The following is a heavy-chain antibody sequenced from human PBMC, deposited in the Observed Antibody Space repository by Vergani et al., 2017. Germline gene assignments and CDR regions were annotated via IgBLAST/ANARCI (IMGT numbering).Heavy chain of an antibody. D-gene: IGHD2-15*01. CDR2: INPNSGGT. J-gene: IGHJ6*02. V-gene: IGHV1-2*02. CDR1: GYTFTGYY. Sequence: QVQLVQSGAEVKKPGASVKVSCKASGYTFTGYYMHWVRQAPGQGLEWMGWINPNSGGTNYAQKFQGRVTMTRDTSISTAYMELSRLRSDDTAVYYCARVGVVLRNYYYYYGMDVWGQGTTVTVSS. CDR3: ARVGVVLRNYYYYYGMDV.